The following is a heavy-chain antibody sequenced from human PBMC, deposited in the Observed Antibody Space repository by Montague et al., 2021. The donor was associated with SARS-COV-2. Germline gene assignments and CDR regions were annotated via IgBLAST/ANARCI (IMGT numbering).Heavy chain of an antibody. J-gene: IGHJ4*02. Sequence: SLRLSCAASGFTFSSYAMSWVRQAPGKGLEWVSAISGSGGSTYYADSVKGQFTISRDNSKNTLYLQMNSLRAEDTAVYYCANVAYGAKRRGFDYWGQGTLVTVSS. D-gene: IGHD4-17*01. CDR3: ANVAYGAKRRGFDY. CDR2: ISGSGGST. V-gene: IGHV3-23*01. CDR1: GFTFSSYA.